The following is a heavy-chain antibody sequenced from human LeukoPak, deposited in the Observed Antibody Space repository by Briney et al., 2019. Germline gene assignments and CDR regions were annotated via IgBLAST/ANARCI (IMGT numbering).Heavy chain of an antibody. Sequence: RGSLRLSCAASGFTFSSYSMNWVRQAPGKGLEWVSSISSSSSYIYYADSVKGRFTIPRDNAKNSLCLQMNSLRAEDTAVYYCAREFSGYGAFDIWGQGTMVTVSS. D-gene: IGHD3-22*01. CDR3: AREFSGYGAFDI. CDR1: GFTFSSYS. V-gene: IGHV3-21*01. J-gene: IGHJ3*02. CDR2: ISSSSSYI.